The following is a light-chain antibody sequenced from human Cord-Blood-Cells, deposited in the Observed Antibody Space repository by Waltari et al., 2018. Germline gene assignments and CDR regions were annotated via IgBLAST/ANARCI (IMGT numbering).Light chain of an antibody. J-gene: IGLJ2*01. Sequence: QSALTQPASVPASPRQSITISCTGTSSHGGGYNSSPWYQHHPGKPPKLMIYDVSKRPSGVSNRFSGSKSGNTASLTISGLQAEDEADYYCSSYTSSSTLVFGGGTKLTVL. CDR3: SSYTSSSTLV. CDR1: SSHGGGYNS. V-gene: IGLV2-14*03. CDR2: DVS.